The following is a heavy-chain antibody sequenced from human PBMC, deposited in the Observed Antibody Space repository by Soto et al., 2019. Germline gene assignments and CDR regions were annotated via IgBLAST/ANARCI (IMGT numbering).Heavy chain of an antibody. Sequence: GGSLRLSCAASGFTFSSYAMSWVRQAPGKGLEWVSAISGSGGSTYYADSVKGRFTISRDNSKNTLYLQVNSLRAEDTAVYYCATLWGAYGGILYSAYFDYWGQGTLVTVSS. J-gene: IGHJ4*02. CDR2: ISGSGGST. V-gene: IGHV3-23*01. D-gene: IGHD2-8*01. CDR1: GFTFSSYA. CDR3: ATLWGAYGGILYSAYFDY.